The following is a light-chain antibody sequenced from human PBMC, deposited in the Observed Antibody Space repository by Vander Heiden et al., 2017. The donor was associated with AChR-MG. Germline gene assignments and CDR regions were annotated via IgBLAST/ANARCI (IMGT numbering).Light chain of an antibody. V-gene: IGKV1-NL1*01. CDR2: GAS. CDR1: QDITNS. Sequence: DIQMTQSPSSLSTSVGDRVTITCRASQDITNSLVWYQQKPGKAPKLLLYGASKLESGVPSRFSGSGSGTDYTLTITSLQPEDFATYYCQQHYIPPYTFGQGTKLQIK. CDR3: QQHYIPPYT. J-gene: IGKJ2*01.